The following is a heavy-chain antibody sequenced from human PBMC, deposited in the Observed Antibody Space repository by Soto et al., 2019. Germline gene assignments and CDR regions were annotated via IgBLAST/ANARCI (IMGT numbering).Heavy chain of an antibody. V-gene: IGHV4-30-2*01. J-gene: IGHJ4*02. D-gene: IGHD4-17*01. Sequence: SETLSLTCAVSGGSISSGGYSWSWIRQPPGKGLEWIGYIYHSGSTYYNPSLKSRVTISVDRSKNQSSLKLSSVTAADTAVYYCARGGTYGDYDDYWGQGTLVTVSS. CDR3: ARGGTYGDYDDY. CDR2: IYHSGST. CDR1: GGSISSGGYS.